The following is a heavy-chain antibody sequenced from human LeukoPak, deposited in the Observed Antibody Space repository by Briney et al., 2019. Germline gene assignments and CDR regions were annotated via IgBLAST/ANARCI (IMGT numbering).Heavy chain of an antibody. CDR2: INPNSGGT. CDR1: GYTFTGYY. D-gene: IGHD3-10*01. J-gene: IGHJ3*02. Sequence: ASVKVSCKPSGYTFTGYYIQWVRQAPRQGLEWMGWINPNSGGTNYAQKFQGRVTMTRDTSISTAYMELSGLTSDDTAVYYCARDEYYYGSGDAFDIWGQGTMVTVSS. CDR3: ARDEYYYGSGDAFDI. V-gene: IGHV1-2*02.